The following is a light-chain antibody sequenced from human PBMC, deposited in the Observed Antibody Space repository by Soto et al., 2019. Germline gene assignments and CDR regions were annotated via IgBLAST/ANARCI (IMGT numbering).Light chain of an antibody. Sequence: DVVMTQSPLSLAVSLGQTASISCRSSQSLVFSDGNVYLNWFHQRPGQSPRRLIYKVSNRDSGVPERFSGSGSGTDFTLKISGVEAEDVGVYYCMQSTRWVYTFGQGTKLEIK. V-gene: IGKV2-30*01. J-gene: IGKJ2*01. CDR2: KVS. CDR3: MQSTRWVYT. CDR1: QSLVFSDGNVY.